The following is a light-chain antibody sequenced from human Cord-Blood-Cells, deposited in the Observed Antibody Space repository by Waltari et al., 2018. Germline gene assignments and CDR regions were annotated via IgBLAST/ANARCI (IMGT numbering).Light chain of an antibody. CDR3: SSYTSSSTV. CDR2: DVS. CDR1: SSDVGGYNY. J-gene: IGLJ2*01. V-gene: IGLV2-14*01. Sequence: QSALTQPASVSGSPGQSLTIRCTGTSSDVGGYNYVSWYQQHPGKAPKLMIYDVSNRPSGVSNRFSGSKSGNTASLTISWLQAEDEADYYCSSYTSSSTVFGGGTKLTVL.